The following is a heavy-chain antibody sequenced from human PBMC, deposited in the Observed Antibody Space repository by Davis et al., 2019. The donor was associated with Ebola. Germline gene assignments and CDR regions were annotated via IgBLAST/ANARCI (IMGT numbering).Heavy chain of an antibody. CDR3: AKLAAAGYWYFDL. J-gene: IGHJ2*01. Sequence: SETLSLTCTVSGGSISSSSYYWGWIRQPPGKGLEWIGSIYYSGSTNYNPSTKSRVTISVDTSKTQFYLKLSSVTAADTAVYYCAKLAAAGYWYFDLWGRGTLVTVSS. V-gene: IGHV4-39*07. D-gene: IGHD6-13*01. CDR2: IYYSGST. CDR1: GGSISSSSYY.